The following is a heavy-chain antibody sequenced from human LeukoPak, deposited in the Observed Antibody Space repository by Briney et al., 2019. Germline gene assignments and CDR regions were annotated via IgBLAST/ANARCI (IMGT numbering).Heavy chain of an antibody. Sequence: PSETLSLTCTVSGGSIGSSSYYWGWIRQPPGKGLEWIGSIYYSGSTYYNPSLKSRVTISVDTSKNQFSLKLSSVTAADTAVYYCARDRPAKPLDYWGQGTLVTVSS. J-gene: IGHJ4*02. V-gene: IGHV4-39*07. CDR2: IYYSGST. CDR3: ARDRPAKPLDY. CDR1: GGSIGSSSYY.